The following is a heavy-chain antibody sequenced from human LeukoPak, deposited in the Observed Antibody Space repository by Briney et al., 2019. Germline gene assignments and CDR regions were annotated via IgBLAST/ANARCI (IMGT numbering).Heavy chain of an antibody. CDR1: GYTFTGYY. V-gene: IGHV1-2*02. J-gene: IGHJ6*03. CDR3: ARRAVDNSYYYYMDV. CDR2: INPNSGGT. D-gene: IGHD6-19*01. Sequence: ASVKVSCRASGYTFTGYYMHWVRQAPGQGLEWMGWINPNSGGTNYAQQFQGRVTITRNTSISTAYMEVSSLRYEDTAVYYCARRAVDNSYYYYMDVWGKGTTVTVSS.